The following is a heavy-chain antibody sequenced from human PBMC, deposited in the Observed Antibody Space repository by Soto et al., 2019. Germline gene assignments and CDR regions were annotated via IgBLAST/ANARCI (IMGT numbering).Heavy chain of an antibody. CDR1: GGSVSGGGYF. CDR2: MSYSGST. V-gene: IGHV4-61*08. J-gene: IGHJ4*02. Sequence: QVQLQESGPGLVKPSETLSLTCTVSGGSVSGGGYFWSWVRQPPGKGLEYIGYMSYSGSTNYNPSLKSRVTILVDTSKNQFSLRLSSVTAADTAVYFCARGGPTATILHYWGQGMLVTVSS. CDR3: ARGGPTATILHY. D-gene: IGHD1-26*01.